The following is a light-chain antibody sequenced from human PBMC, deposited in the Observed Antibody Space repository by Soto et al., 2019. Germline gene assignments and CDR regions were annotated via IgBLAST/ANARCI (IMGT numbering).Light chain of an antibody. CDR1: KSVSSSY. CDR2: GAS. CDR3: HQDGSSPHT. Sequence: EIVLTQSPGTLSLSPGERATLSCRASKSVSSSYLAWYQHNPAQAPRLLIYGASSRATGIPDRFSGSGSGTDFTLSISRLEPEDFAVYYYHQDGSSPHTFGHGIMLESK. V-gene: IGKV3-20*01. J-gene: IGKJ2*01.